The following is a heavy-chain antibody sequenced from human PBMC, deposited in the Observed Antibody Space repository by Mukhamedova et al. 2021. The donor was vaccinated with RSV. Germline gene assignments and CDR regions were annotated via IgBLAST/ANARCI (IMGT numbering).Heavy chain of an antibody. Sequence: GGTTYFADSVRGRFTISRDNSKNTVYLQMNALGADDTAVYFCAKLGTAAPSGYYRFDSWGLGTLVTVSS. J-gene: IGHJ4*02. CDR3: AKLGTAAPSGYYRFDS. D-gene: IGHD3-22*01. V-gene: IGHV3-23*01. CDR2: GGTT.